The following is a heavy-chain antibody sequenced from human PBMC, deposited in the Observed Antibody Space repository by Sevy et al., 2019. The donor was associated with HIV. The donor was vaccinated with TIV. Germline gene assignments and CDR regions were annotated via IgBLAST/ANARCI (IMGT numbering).Heavy chain of an antibody. V-gene: IGHV3-74*01. J-gene: IGHJ5*01. CDR2: INSDGSST. CDR3: VRDRSSSWFDS. Sequence: GGSLRLSCAASGFTFSSYWMHWVRQAPGKGLVWVSRINSDGSSTSYADSVKGRFTISRDNAKNSVYVQMNSLRDEDTGVYYCVRDRSSSWFDSWGQGTLVTVSS. CDR1: GFTFSSYW. D-gene: IGHD6-13*01.